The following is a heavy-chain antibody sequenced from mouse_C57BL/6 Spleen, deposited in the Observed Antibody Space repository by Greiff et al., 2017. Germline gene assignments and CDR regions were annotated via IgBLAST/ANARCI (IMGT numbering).Heavy chain of an antibody. J-gene: IGHJ1*03. CDR3: ARLDGNYGYFDV. Sequence: QVQLKQSGAELVKPGASVKISCKASGYAFSSYWMNWVKQRPGKGLEWIGQIYPGDGDTNYNGKFNGQATLTADKSSSTAYMQLSSLTAEDSAVYFCARLDGNYGYFDVWGTGTTVTVSS. V-gene: IGHV1-80*01. D-gene: IGHD2-1*01. CDR1: GYAFSSYW. CDR2: IYPGDGDT.